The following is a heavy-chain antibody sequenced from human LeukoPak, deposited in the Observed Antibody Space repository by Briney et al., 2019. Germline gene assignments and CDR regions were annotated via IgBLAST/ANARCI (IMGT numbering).Heavy chain of an antibody. CDR3: ALLRGIAVAGTTFDY. CDR1: GFTFSSYG. D-gene: IGHD6-19*01. Sequence: GGSLRLSCAASGFTFSSYGMHWVRQAPGKGLEWVAFIRYDGSNKYYADSVKGRFTISRDNSKNTLYLQMNSLRAEDTAVYYCALLRGIAVAGTTFDYWGQGTLVTVSS. V-gene: IGHV3-30*02. CDR2: IRYDGSNK. J-gene: IGHJ4*02.